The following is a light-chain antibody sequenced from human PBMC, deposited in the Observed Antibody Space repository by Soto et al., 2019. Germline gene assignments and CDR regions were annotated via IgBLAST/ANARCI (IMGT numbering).Light chain of an antibody. CDR3: VLYMGSGISV. V-gene: IGLV8-61*01. CDR2: STN. J-gene: IGLJ3*02. CDR1: SGSVSTSYS. Sequence: QAVVTQEPSFSVSPGGTVTLTCGLSSGSVSTSYSPSWYQQTPGQAPRTLMYSTNTRSSGVPDRFSGSILGNKAALTITGAQADDESDYYCVLYMGSGISVFGGGTKLTVL.